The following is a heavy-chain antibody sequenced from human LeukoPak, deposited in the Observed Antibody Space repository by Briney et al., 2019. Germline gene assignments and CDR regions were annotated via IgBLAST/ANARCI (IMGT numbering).Heavy chain of an antibody. CDR2: ISYDGSNK. CDR3: ARDGYDFVDY. D-gene: IGHD3-3*01. J-gene: IGHJ4*02. CDR1: GFTFSSYA. V-gene: IGHV3-30-3*01. Sequence: PGGSLRLSCAASGFTFSSYAMHWVRKAPGEGLEWVAVISYDGSNKYYADSVKGRFTISRDNSKNTLYLQMNSLRAEDTAVYYCARDGYDFVDYWGQGTLVTVSS.